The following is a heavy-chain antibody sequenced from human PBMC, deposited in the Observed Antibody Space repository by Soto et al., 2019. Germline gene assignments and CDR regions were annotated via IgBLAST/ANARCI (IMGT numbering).Heavy chain of an antibody. CDR3: AREGGSYGPFDC. CDR1: GFTVSTSY. V-gene: IGHV3-53*01. Sequence: AGGSLRLSCAASGFTVSTSYMSWVRQAPGKGLEWVSVIYSGGSTYNADSVKGRFTISRDNSKNTLYLQMNSLRAEDTAVYYCAREGGSYGPFDCWGQGTLVTVSS. D-gene: IGHD3-10*01. CDR2: IYSGGST. J-gene: IGHJ4*02.